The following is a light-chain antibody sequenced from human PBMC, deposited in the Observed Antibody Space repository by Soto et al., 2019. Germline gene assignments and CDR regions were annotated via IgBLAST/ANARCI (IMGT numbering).Light chain of an antibody. CDR2: GAS. CDR3: QQDFDFPLT. J-gene: IGKJ4*01. Sequence: EIVMTQYPVTLSLSPGDRATLSCRASQSLSNTYISWYHQKPGQAPRLLIYGASTKATGIPARFSGSGSGTDFTLTISSLQPEDFAIYYCQQDFDFPLTFGGGTKVEIK. V-gene: IGKV3D-7*01. CDR1: QSLSNTY.